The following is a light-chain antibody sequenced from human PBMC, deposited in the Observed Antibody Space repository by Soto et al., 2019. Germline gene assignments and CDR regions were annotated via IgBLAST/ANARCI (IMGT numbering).Light chain of an antibody. CDR2: LNSDGSH. V-gene: IGLV4-69*01. J-gene: IGLJ2*01. CDR1: SGHSNYA. Sequence: QLVLTQSPSASASLGASVKLTCTLSSGHSNYAIAWHQQQSEKGPRYLMKLNSDGSHSKGDGIPDRFSGSSSGAERYLTISSLRFEDEADYYCQTWGSGIVVFGGGTQLTVL. CDR3: QTWGSGIVV.